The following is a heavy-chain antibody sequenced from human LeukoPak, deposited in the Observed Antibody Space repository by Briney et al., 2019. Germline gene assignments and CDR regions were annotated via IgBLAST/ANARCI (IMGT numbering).Heavy chain of an antibody. CDR1: GFTVSSNY. D-gene: IGHD3-16*01. CDR3: ARDSLGGSYYYYGMDV. CDR2: IYSGGST. Sequence: GGSLRLSCAASGFTVSSNYMSWVRQAPGKGLEWVSVIYSGGSTYYADSVKGRFTISRDNSKNTLYLQMNSLRAEDTAVYYCARDSLGGSYYYYGMDVWGQGTTVTVSS. J-gene: IGHJ6*02. V-gene: IGHV3-53*01.